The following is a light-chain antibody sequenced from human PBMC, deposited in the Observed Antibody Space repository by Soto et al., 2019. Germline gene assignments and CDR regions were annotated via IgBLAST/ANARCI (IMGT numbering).Light chain of an antibody. Sequence: QPVLTEPPSAFGTPGQRVTISCSGSSSNIGSNYVYWYQQLPGTAPKLLIYRNNQRPSGVPDRFSGSKSGTSASLAISGLRSEDEADYYCAAWDDSLKVFGTGTKVTVL. J-gene: IGLJ1*01. CDR2: RNN. V-gene: IGLV1-47*01. CDR3: AAWDDSLKV. CDR1: SSNIGSNY.